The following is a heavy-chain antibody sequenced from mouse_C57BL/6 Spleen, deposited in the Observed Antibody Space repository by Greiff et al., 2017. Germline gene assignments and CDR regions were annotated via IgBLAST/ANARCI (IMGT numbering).Heavy chain of an antibody. D-gene: IGHD2-4*01. J-gene: IGHJ3*01. CDR3: ARSEYDYDGWFAY. Sequence: QVHVKQPGAELVKPGASVKLSCKASGYTFTSYWMHWVKQRPGQGLEWIGMIHPNSGSTNYNEKFKSKATLTVDKSSSTAYMQLSSLTSEDSAVYYCARSEYDYDGWFAYWGQGTLVTVSA. CDR2: IHPNSGST. V-gene: IGHV1-64*01. CDR1: GYTFTSYW.